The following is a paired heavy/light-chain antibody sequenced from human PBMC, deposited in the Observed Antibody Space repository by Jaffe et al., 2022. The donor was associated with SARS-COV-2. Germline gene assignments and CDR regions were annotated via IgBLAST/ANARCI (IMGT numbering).Heavy chain of an antibody. V-gene: IGHV3-23*01. D-gene: IGHD5-18*01. CDR1: GFTFASYA. CDR3: AKDRGPFSYAFLGDWYFDL. J-gene: IGHJ2*01. CDR2: ISGSGDST. Sequence: EVQLLESGGGLVQPGGSLRLSCAASGFTFASYAMTWVRQAPGKGLEWVSAISGSGDSTYYANSVKGRFTISRDNSKNTLYLEMNSLRAEDTAVYYCAKDRGPFSYAFLGDWYFDLWGRGTLVTVSS.
Light chain of an antibody. J-gene: IGLJ2*01. CDR1: SSDVGGYNY. V-gene: IGLV2-11*01. Sequence: QSALTQPRSVSGSPGQSVTISCTGTSSDVGGYNYVSWYQQHPGKAPKLMIYDVNKRPSGVPDRFSGSKSGNTASLTISGLQAEDEADYYCCSYAGSSIVVFGGGTKLTVL. CDR2: DVN. CDR3: CSYAGSSIVV.